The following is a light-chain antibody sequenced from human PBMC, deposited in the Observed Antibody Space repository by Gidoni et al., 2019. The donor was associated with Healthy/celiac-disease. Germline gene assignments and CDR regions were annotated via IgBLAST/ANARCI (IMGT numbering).Light chain of an antibody. V-gene: IGKV1-9*01. Sequence: IQLTQSPSFLSASVGDRVTITCRASQGISSYLAWYQQKPGKAPKRRIYAASTLQSGVPSRFSGSGSGTEFTLTISSLQPEDFATYYCQQLNSYPRTFGQGTKVEIK. J-gene: IGKJ1*01. CDR2: AAS. CDR1: QGISSY. CDR3: QQLNSYPRT.